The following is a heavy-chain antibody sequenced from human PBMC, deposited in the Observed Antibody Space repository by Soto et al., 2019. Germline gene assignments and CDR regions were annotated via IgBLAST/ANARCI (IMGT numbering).Heavy chain of an antibody. CDR3: AKRYSSAWSDFQH. CDR1: GFTFSTYA. D-gene: IGHD6-19*01. J-gene: IGHJ1*01. CDR2: ISGGGGST. Sequence: EVQLLESGGGLVQPGGSLRLSCAASGFTFSTYAMSWVRQAPGKGLEWVSGISGGGGSTYYADSVKGRFTISRDNSKNTLYLQMNSLRAEDTAVYYCAKRYSSAWSDFQHWGQGTLVTVSS. V-gene: IGHV3-23*01.